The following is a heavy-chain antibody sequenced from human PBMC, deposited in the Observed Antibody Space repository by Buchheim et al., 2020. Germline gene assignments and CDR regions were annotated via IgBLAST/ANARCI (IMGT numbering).Heavy chain of an antibody. J-gene: IGHJ4*02. D-gene: IGHD3-16*01. V-gene: IGHV3-7*01. CDR1: GFTFISYW. CDR2: LKQEGSKE. Sequence: EVQLVESGGGLVQPGGSLRLSCVVSGFTFISYWMSWVRQAPGRGREGLANLKQEGSKENYVDSVKGGLTISRDKAKNSWYLQMNSLRAEDTAVYYCARIWGIVYWGQGTL. CDR3: ARIWGIVY.